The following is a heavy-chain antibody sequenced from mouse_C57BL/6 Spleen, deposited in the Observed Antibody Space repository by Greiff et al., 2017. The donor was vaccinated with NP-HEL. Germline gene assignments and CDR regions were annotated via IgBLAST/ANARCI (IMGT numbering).Heavy chain of an antibody. J-gene: IGHJ4*01. CDR1: GYTFTSYG. Sequence: VQLVESGAELARPGASVKLSCKASGYTFTSYGISWVKQRTGQGLEWIGEIYPRSGNTYYNEKFKGKATLTADKSSSTAYMELRSLTSEDSAVYFCARFYYDYDQAYYYAMDYWGQGTSVTVSS. CDR3: ARFYYDYDQAYYYAMDY. D-gene: IGHD2-4*01. CDR2: IYPRSGNT. V-gene: IGHV1-81*01.